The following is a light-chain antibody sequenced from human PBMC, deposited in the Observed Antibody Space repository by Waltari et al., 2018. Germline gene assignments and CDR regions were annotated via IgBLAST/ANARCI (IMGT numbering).Light chain of an antibody. Sequence: AIQLTQSPSSLSASVGDRVTITCRASQVINSALAWYQQKPGKAPKLLIYAASTLQSGVSSRFSGSGSGTDFTLTINSLQPEDIATYYCQQFNASPRTFGQGTNVEIK. CDR1: QVINSA. J-gene: IGKJ1*01. V-gene: IGKV1-13*02. CDR2: AAS. CDR3: QQFNASPRT.